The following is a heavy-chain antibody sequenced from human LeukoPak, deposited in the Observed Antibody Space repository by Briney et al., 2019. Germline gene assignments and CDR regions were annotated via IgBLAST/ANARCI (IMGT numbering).Heavy chain of an antibody. CDR1: GFTHTNYA. V-gene: IGHV3-30*04. Sequence: PGRSLRLSCVATGFTHTNYAMHWVRQAPGKGLEWVALISYDGNSKHHADSVKDRFTISRDNSKNTLYLQMNSLRVADTAVYYCARTYNYGSGKYGSFDSWGQGTLVTVSS. CDR3: ARTYNYGSGKYGSFDS. CDR2: ISYDGNSK. J-gene: IGHJ4*02. D-gene: IGHD3-10*01.